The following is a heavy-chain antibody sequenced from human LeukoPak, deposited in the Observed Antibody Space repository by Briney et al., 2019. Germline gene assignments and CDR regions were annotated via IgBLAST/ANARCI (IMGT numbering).Heavy chain of an antibody. CDR3: ARAERAFDILTGYYSVTFDY. V-gene: IGHV4-59*01. CDR2: IYYSGST. Sequence: SETLSLTCTVSGGSISSYYWSWIRQPPGKGLEWIGYIYYSGSTNYNPSLKSRVTISVDTSKNQFSLKLGSVTAADTAVYYCARAERAFDILTGYYSVTFDYWGQGTLVTVSS. D-gene: IGHD3-9*01. CDR1: GGSISSYY. J-gene: IGHJ4*02.